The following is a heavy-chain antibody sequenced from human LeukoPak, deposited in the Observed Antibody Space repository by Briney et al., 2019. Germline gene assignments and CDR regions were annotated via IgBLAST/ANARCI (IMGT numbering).Heavy chain of an antibody. Sequence: PGGSLRLSCAASGFTFSSYGMHWVRQAPGKGLEWVAVISYDGSNKYYADSVKGRFTISRDNPKNTLYLQMNSLRAEDTAVYYCAKDITIFGVIPAFDPWGQGTLVTVSS. J-gene: IGHJ5*02. CDR3: AKDITIFGVIPAFDP. D-gene: IGHD3-3*01. V-gene: IGHV3-30*18. CDR2: ISYDGSNK. CDR1: GFTFSSYG.